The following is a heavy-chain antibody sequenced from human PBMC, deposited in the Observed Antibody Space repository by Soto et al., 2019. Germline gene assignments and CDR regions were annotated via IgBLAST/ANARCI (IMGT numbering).Heavy chain of an antibody. CDR3: ATGTRENYDYWYFDL. V-gene: IGHV1-69*06. CDR2: IMPIYDAA. Sequence: QVQLVQSGAELKKPGSSVKVSCKVSGGSFANLAISWLRHAPGHGPEWVAGIMPIYDAANYADDFRGRSTLTADTTTATAYMELSSLRSEDTGIYYCATGTRENYDYWYFDLWGRGTLITVSS. D-gene: IGHD3-22*01. CDR1: GGSFANLA. J-gene: IGHJ2*01.